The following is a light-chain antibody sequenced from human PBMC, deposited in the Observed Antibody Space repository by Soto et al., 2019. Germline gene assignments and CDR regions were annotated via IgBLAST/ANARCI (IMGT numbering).Light chain of an antibody. Sequence: EMTQAPATLSVSPGESATLSCRASQSVSTNLVWYQQKPGPAPSLLIYGASTRATGVPGRFSGTGSGTEFTLTISSLQSEDYAVYYCQQYNHWWTFGQGTKVDIK. J-gene: IGKJ1*01. V-gene: IGKV3-15*01. CDR1: QSVSTN. CDR3: QQYNHWWT. CDR2: GAS.